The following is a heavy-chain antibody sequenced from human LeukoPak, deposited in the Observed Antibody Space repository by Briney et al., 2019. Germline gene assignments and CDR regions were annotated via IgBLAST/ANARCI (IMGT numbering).Heavy chain of an antibody. CDR3: ARVALYETSGHNYFDY. CDR1: GGSISSSNW. CDR2: IYRTGST. D-gene: IGHD3-22*01. V-gene: IGHV4-4*02. Sequence: PSETLSLTCAVSGGSISSSNWWIWVRQPPGKGLEWIGEIYRTGSTNYNSSLKSRVTISVDKSKNQFSLKLTSVTAADTGVYYCARVALYETSGHNYFDYWGQGTLVTVSS. J-gene: IGHJ4*02.